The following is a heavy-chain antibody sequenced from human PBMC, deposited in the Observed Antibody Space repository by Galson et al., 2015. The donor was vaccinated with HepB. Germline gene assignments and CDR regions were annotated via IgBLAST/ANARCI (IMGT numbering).Heavy chain of an antibody. V-gene: IGHV1-69*13. J-gene: IGHJ6*02. CDR2: IIPIFGTA. CDR3: ARVPATNYYYYGMDV. D-gene: IGHD2-2*01. CDR1: GGTFNNYA. Sequence: SVKVSCKASGGTFNNYATSWVRQAPGQGLEWMGGIIPIFGTANYAQKFQGRVTITADESTSTAYMELSSLRSEDTAVYYCARVPATNYYYYGMDVWGQGTTVTVSS.